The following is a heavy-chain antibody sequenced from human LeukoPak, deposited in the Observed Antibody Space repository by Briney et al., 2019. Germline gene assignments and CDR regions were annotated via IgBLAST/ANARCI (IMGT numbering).Heavy chain of an antibody. CDR2: IYPGDSAT. Sequence: GESLKTSCKGSGYSFTSYLIGWVRQMPGEGLGWMGIIYPGDSATRYSPSFQGQVTISADKSISTAYLQWSSLKASDTAMYYCARHMGGDYYGSGSYPDYWGQGTLVTVSS. J-gene: IGHJ4*02. D-gene: IGHD3-10*01. V-gene: IGHV5-51*01. CDR1: GYSFTSYL. CDR3: ARHMGGDYYGSGSYPDY.